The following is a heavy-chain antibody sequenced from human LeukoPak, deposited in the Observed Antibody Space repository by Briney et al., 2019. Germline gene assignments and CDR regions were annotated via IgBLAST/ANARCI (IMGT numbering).Heavy chain of an antibody. V-gene: IGHV3-30*04. CDR2: ISYDGSNK. Sequence: PGGSLRLSCAASGFTFSSYSVHWVRQAPGKGLEWVAVISYDGSNKYYADSVKGRFTISRDNSKNTLYLQMNRLRAEDTAVYYCARDSWYYDFWSYFDYWGQGTPVSVSS. J-gene: IGHJ4*02. CDR3: ARDSWYYDFWSYFDY. CDR1: GFTFSSYS. D-gene: IGHD3-3*01.